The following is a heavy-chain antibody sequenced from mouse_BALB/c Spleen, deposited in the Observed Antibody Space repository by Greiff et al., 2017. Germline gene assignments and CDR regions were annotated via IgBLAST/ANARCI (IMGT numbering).Heavy chain of an antibody. J-gene: IGHJ3*01. CDR3: ASSTVVATPFAD. D-gene: IGHD1-1*01. CDR2: ISDGGSYT. CDR1: GFTFSDYY. V-gene: IGHV5-4*02. Sequence: EVQLVESGGGLVKPGGSLKLSCAASGFTFSDYYMYWVRQTPEKRLEWVATISDGGSYTYYPDSVKGRFTISRDNAKNNLYLQMSSLKSEDTAMYYCASSTVVATPFADWGQGTLVTVSA.